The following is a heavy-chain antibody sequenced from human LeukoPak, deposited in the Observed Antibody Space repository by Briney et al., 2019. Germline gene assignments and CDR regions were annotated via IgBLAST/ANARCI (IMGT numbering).Heavy chain of an antibody. Sequence: SETLSLTCTVSGGSVSSSIYHWFWIRQPPGKGLEWIGFTYNGGGTYYNPSLKSRVTISVDMAKNQFPLKVMSVTAADTAVYYCVRGHGGYWGQGTLVTVSS. CDR3: VRGHGGY. CDR2: TYNGGGT. V-gene: IGHV4-61*01. J-gene: IGHJ4*02. CDR1: GGSVSSSIYH.